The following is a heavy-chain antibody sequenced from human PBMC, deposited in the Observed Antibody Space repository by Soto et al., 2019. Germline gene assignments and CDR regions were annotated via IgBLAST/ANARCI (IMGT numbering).Heavy chain of an antibody. J-gene: IGHJ4*02. D-gene: IGHD3-3*01. CDR2: INSDGSST. CDR3: ARVVTIFGVVIRMFDY. V-gene: IGHV3-74*01. Sequence: GGSLRLSCAASGFTFSSYWMHWVRQAPGKGLVWVSRINSDGSSTSYADSVKGRFTISRDNAKNTLYLQMNSLRAEDTAVYYCARVVTIFGVVIRMFDYWCQGTLVTVSS. CDR1: GFTFSSYW.